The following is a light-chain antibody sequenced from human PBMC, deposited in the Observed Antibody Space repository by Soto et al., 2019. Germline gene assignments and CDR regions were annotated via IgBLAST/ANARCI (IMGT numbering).Light chain of an antibody. V-gene: IGKV3-15*01. CDR2: GAS. CDR1: QSVSSN. J-gene: IGKJ3*01. Sequence: VMTQAPDSLAVSLGERATINCKSSQSVSSNLAWYQQKPGQAPRLLIYGASTRATGIPARFSGSGSGTEFTLTISSLQSEDFAVYYCQQYKNWPPLTFGPGTKVDIK. CDR3: QQYKNWPPLT.